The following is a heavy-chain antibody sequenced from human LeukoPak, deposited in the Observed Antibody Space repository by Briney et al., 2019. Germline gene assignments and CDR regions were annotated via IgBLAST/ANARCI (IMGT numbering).Heavy chain of an antibody. CDR3: ARDLGYCSSTNCGHYFYGMDV. Sequence: GGSLRLSCAASGFTLSAYTMNWVRQAPGKGLEWVSSISGTSDYIYYAGSVRGRFTVSRDNAKNSLFLQMSSLRADDTAVYYCARDLGYCSSTNCGHYFYGMDVWGQGTTVTVSS. D-gene: IGHD2-2*01. CDR2: ISGTSDYI. J-gene: IGHJ6*02. CDR1: GFTLSAYT. V-gene: IGHV3-21*01.